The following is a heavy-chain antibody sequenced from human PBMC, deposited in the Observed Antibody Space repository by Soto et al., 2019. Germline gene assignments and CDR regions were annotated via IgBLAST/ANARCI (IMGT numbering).Heavy chain of an antibody. J-gene: IGHJ6*02. CDR1: GGTFSSYA. Sequence: QVQLVQSGAEVKKPESSVKVSCKASGGTFSSYAISWVRQAPGRGLEWMGGIIPIFGTANYAQKLQGRVTITADESSSTVYMELSSLRSEDPAVYYCASHSYGTAIYYYYGMVVWGQGTTVTVSS. V-gene: IGHV1-69*12. CDR2: IIPIFGTA. CDR3: ASHSYGTAIYYYYGMVV. D-gene: IGHD5-18*01.